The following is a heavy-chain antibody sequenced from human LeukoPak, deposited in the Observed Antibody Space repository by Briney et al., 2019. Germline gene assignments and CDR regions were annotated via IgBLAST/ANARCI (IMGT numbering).Heavy chain of an antibody. CDR2: IYHSGST. Sequence: PSETLSLTCAVSGYSISSGYYWGWILQPPGKGLEWIGSIYHSGSTYYNPSLKSQVTISVDTSKNQFSLKLSSVTAADTAVYYCASLPFVVVPAATFHYYYYYMDVWGKGTTVTVSS. D-gene: IGHD2-2*01. CDR3: ASLPFVVVPAATFHYYYYYMDV. CDR1: GYSISSGYY. J-gene: IGHJ6*03. V-gene: IGHV4-38-2*01.